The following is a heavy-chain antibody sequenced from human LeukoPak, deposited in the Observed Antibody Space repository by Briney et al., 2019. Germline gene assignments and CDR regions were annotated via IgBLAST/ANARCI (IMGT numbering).Heavy chain of an antibody. D-gene: IGHD5-18*01. V-gene: IGHV3-66*01. CDR1: GLTFSSNY. Sequence: GGSLRLSCAAAGLTFSSNYMTWVRRAPGKGLEWVSVFYNGINTYYADSVKGRFTTSRDNSKNTLYLQMNSLRVEDTAVYFCARVGSGNTYGYADYWGQGTLVTVSS. J-gene: IGHJ4*02. CDR2: FYNGINT. CDR3: ARVGSGNTYGYADY.